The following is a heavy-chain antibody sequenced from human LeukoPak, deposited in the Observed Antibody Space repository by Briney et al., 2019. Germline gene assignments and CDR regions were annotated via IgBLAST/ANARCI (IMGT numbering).Heavy chain of an antibody. CDR1: GDSLTSGGYY. J-gene: IGHJ4*02. V-gene: IGHV4-31*03. CDR2: IYYTGST. D-gene: IGHD3-10*01. Sequence: PSETLSLTCTVSGDSLTSGGYYWNWIRQHPVTGLEWIGYIYYTGSTNYNPSLKSRINISADTSKNQFSLKLKSVTVADTAIYYCARSGLYYPGSGSFDYWGQGALVTVSS. CDR3: ARSGLYYPGSGSFDY.